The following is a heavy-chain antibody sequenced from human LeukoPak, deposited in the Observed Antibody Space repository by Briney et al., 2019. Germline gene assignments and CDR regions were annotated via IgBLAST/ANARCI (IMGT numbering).Heavy chain of an antibody. J-gene: IGHJ5*02. CDR1: GFTFSSYS. V-gene: IGHV3-48*02. CDR2: ISRSSRTT. CDR3: VRDYDILTGYSRFDP. D-gene: IGHD3-9*01. Sequence: GGSLRLSCAASGFTFSSYSMNWVRQAPGKGLEWVSYISRSSRTTYYADPVKGRFTISRDNAKNSLYLQMNSLRDEDTAVYYCVRDYDILTGYSRFDPWGLGTLVTVSS.